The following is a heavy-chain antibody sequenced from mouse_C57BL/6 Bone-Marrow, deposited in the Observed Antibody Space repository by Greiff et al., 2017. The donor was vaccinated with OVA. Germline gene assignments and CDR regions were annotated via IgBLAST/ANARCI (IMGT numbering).Heavy chain of an antibody. CDR2: IDPSDSYT. V-gene: IGHV1-50*01. CDR3: ARDFYYGNYAMDY. Sequence: QVQLQQPGAELVKPGASVKLSCKASGYTFTSYWMQWVKQRPGQGLEWIGEIDPSDSYTNYNQKFKGKATLTVDTSSSTAYMQRSSLTSEDSAVYDCARDFYYGNYAMDYWGQGTSVTVSS. CDR1: GYTFTSYW. J-gene: IGHJ4*01. D-gene: IGHD2-1*01.